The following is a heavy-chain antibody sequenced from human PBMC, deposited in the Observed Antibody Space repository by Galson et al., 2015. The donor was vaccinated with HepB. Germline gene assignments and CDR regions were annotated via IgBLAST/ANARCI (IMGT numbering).Heavy chain of an antibody. CDR3: ARGRPGTFTVLGN. CDR1: GFTFSGHW. V-gene: IGHV3-74*01. D-gene: IGHD1-1*01. CDR2: INSDGSSS. Sequence: SLRLSCAASGFTFSGHWMHWVRQAPGKGLIWVSRINSDGSSSSYGDYVKGRFTISRDDAKDTLYLQLNSLRAEDTAIYYCARGRPGTFTVLGNWGQRTLVTVSS. J-gene: IGHJ4*02.